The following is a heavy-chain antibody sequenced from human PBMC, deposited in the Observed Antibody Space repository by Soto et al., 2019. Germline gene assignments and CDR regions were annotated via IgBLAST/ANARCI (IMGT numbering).Heavy chain of an antibody. CDR1: GGTFSSYT. CDR2: IIPILGIA. V-gene: IGHV1-69*04. CDR3: ARDFPPAAISSRRHWFDP. D-gene: IGHD2-2*01. J-gene: IGHJ5*02. Sequence: SVKVSCKASGGTFSSYTISWVRQAPGQGLEWMGRIIPILGIANYAQKFQGRVTITADKSTSTAYMELSSLRSEDTAVYYCARDFPPAAISSRRHWFDPWGQGTLVTVSS.